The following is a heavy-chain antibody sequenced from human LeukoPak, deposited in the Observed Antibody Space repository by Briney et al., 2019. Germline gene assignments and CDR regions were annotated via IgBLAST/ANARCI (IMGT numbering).Heavy chain of an antibody. CDR1: GFTFDDYT. Sequence: AGGSLRLSCAASGFTFDDYTMHWVRQAPGKGLEWVSLISWDGGSTYYADSVKGRFTISRDNSKNSLYLQMNSLRTEDTAVYYRAKDNPVAGTRSRGLHYFDYWGQGTLVTVSS. J-gene: IGHJ4*02. V-gene: IGHV3-43*01. CDR2: ISWDGGST. D-gene: IGHD6-19*01. CDR3: AKDNPVAGTRSRGLHYFDY.